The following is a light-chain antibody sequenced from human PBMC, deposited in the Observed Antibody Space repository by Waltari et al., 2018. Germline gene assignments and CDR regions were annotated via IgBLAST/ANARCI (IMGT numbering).Light chain of an antibody. J-gene: IGKJ4*01. CDR2: KAS. Sequence: DIQMTQSPSTLSASVGNRVTITCRASQSISSWLAWYQQKPGKAPKLLIYKASILESGVPSRFSGSGSGTEFTLTISSLQPDDFATYYCQQYNSSPLTFGGGTKVEIK. CDR3: QQYNSSPLT. CDR1: QSISSW. V-gene: IGKV1-5*03.